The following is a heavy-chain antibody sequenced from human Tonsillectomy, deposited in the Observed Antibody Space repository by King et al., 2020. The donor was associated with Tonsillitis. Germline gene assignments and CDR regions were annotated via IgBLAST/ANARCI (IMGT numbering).Heavy chain of an antibody. CDR2: ITCDSGSV. V-gene: IGHV3-9*01. Sequence: VQLVESGGGLVQPGRALRLSCAASGFTFDEYAMHWVRQAPGEGLEGGSGITCDSGSVLYADSVKGRFTNSRDNAKNSLYLQMNRLRAGDTALYYCAKDLGEGSGSYYYGMDVWGQGTTVIVSS. CDR3: AKDLGEGSGSYYYGMDV. J-gene: IGHJ6*02. CDR1: GFTFDEYA. D-gene: IGHD3-10*01.